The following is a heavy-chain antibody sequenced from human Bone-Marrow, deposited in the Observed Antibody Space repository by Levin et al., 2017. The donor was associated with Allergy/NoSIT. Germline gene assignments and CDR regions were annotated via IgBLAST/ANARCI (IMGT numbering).Heavy chain of an antibody. Sequence: PGGSLRLSCTASGLTLSSHSMNWVRQAPGKGLEWVSYISYNSRAIYYADSVKGRFTISRDSAKNFLYLEMKSLRAEDTAVYYCVTDKVNWAFDSWGQGTLVTVSS. CDR2: ISYNSRAI. CDR3: VTDKVNWAFDS. CDR1: GLTLSSHS. D-gene: IGHD7-27*01. J-gene: IGHJ4*02. V-gene: IGHV3-48*01.